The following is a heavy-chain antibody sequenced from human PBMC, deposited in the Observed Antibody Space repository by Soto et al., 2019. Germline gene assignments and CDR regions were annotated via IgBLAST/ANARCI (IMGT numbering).Heavy chain of an antibody. CDR1: GFTFSSYG. D-gene: IGHD6-13*01. Sequence: PGGSLRLSCAASGFTFSSYGMHWVRQAPGKGLEWVAVISYDGSNKYYADSVKGRFTISRDNSKNTLYLQMNSLRAEDTAVYYCAKDQRSSSWYPGVFGYFDYWGQGTLVTVSS. V-gene: IGHV3-30*18. J-gene: IGHJ4*02. CDR2: ISYDGSNK. CDR3: AKDQRSSSWYPGVFGYFDY.